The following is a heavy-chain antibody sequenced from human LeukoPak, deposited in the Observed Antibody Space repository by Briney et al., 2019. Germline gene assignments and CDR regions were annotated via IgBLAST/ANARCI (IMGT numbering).Heavy chain of an antibody. CDR3: ARDPNPREGAFDI. D-gene: IGHD1-26*01. Sequence: PSETLSLTCAVSGGSISSGGYSWSWIRQPPGKGLEWIGYIYHSGSTYYNPSLKSRVTISVDRSKNQFSLKLSSVTAADTAVYYCARDPNPREGAFDIWGQGTMATVSS. J-gene: IGHJ3*02. V-gene: IGHV4-30-2*01. CDR2: IYHSGST. CDR1: GGSISSGGYS.